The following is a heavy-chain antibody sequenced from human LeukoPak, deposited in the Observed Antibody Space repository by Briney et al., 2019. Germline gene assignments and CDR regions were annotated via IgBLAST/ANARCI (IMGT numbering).Heavy chain of an antibody. CDR2: IETDGSST. V-gene: IGHV3-74*01. CDR3: ATSGLSRFGF. D-gene: IGHD2/OR15-2a*01. J-gene: IGHJ4*02. CDR1: GFTFSTYW. Sequence: GGSLRLSCAASGFTFSTYWMHWVRQAPGKGLVWVARIETDGSSTNCADSVKGRFTISRDNSKNTLYLQMNSLRAEDTAVYFCATSGLSRFGFWGQGTLVTVSS.